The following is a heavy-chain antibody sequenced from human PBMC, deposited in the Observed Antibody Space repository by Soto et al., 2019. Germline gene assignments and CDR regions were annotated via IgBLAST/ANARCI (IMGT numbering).Heavy chain of an antibody. D-gene: IGHD5-18*01. CDR2: ISGSGGST. J-gene: IGHJ3*02. CDR3: AKEKNVDTAMVFGDAFDI. CDR1: GFTFSSYA. Sequence: GGLRLACPASGFTFSSYAMSWVRQAPGKGLEWVSAISGSGGSTYYADSVKVRFTISRDNSKNTLYLQMNSLRAEDTAVYYCAKEKNVDTAMVFGDAFDIWGQGTMVNVSS. V-gene: IGHV3-23*01.